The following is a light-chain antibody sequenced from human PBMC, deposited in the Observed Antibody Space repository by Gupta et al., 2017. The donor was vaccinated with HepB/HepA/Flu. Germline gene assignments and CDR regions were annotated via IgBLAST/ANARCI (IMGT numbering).Light chain of an antibody. Sequence: QSALTQPASVSGSPGQSITISCTGTSSDVGGYNYVSWYRQHPGKAPKLMIYAVNNRPSWVSNRFSGSKSGNTASLTISGLQAEDEADYYCSSYTSSSTLWVIGGGTKLTVL. CDR3: SSYTSSSTLWV. CDR2: AVN. J-gene: IGLJ3*02. V-gene: IGLV2-14*03. CDR1: SSDVGGYNY.